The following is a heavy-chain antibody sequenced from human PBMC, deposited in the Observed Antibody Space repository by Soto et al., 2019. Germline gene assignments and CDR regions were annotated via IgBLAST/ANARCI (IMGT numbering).Heavy chain of an antibody. CDR2: INGAGTIT. CDR1: GFTFTSFT. D-gene: IGHD1-26*01. V-gene: IGHV3-48*01. J-gene: IGHJ4*02. CDR3: VRDDPGLGMDY. Sequence: PGGSLRLSCAASGFTFTSFTMNWVRQAPGKGLEWISHINGAGTITYYADSVKGRFTISRDNAKNTLYLQMNSLRAEDTAVYFCVRDDPGLGMDYWGLGTLVTVSS.